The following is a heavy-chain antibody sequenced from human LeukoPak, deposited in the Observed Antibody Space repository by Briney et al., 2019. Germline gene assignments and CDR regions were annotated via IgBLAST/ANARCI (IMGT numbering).Heavy chain of an antibody. V-gene: IGHV4-4*09. CDR2: IYSSGTT. J-gene: IGHJ3*01. Sequence: PSEALSPTCTVSGGSISSYYWSWIRQPPGKGLEWIGYIYSSGTTNYNPSLKSRVTISIDTSQMQFSLGLTSVTAADTGVYYCARSVVTYYGSKNSMWPDAFDFWGQGTTVTVSS. D-gene: IGHD3-10*01. CDR3: ARSVVTYYGSKNSMWPDAFDF. CDR1: GGSISSYY.